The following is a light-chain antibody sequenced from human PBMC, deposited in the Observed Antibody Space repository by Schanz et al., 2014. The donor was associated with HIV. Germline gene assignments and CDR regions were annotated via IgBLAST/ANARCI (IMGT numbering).Light chain of an antibody. CDR1: SGSIASDS. CDR2: DND. V-gene: IGLV6-57*04. CDR3: QSSDASNPVV. J-gene: IGLJ2*01. Sequence: NFMLTQPHSVSESPGKTVVISCTRSSGSIASDSVQWYRHRPGSAPTVVLYDNDERPSGVPDRFSGSIDSSSNSASLTISGLKTDDEADYYCQSSDASNPVVFGGGTKLTVL.